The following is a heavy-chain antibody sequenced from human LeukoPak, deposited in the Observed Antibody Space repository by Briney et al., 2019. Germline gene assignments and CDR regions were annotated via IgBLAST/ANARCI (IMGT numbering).Heavy chain of an antibody. CDR1: GDSISSSSYY. CDR2: ISYSGSM. Sequence: SETLSLTCTVSGDSISSSSYYWGWIRQPPGKGLEWIGSISYSGSMYYNPSLKSRVTISVDTSKNQSSLKLSSVTAADTAVYYCARRSGSGYYFFDYWGQGTLVTVSS. V-gene: IGHV4-39*01. CDR3: ARRSGSGYYFFDY. D-gene: IGHD3-22*01. J-gene: IGHJ4*02.